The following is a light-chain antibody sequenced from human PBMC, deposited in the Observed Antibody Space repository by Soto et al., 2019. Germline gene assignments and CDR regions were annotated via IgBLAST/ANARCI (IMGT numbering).Light chain of an antibody. CDR2: DDS. J-gene: IGLJ1*01. CDR1: NIGSKI. V-gene: IGLV3-21*02. Sequence: SYELTQPPSVSGAPGQTAKITCGGDNIGSKIVHWYQQKSDQAPVLVVHDDSDRPSGLPERFSGSNAGNMATLTISRVEAGDEADYYCQVWVGSSDHYVFGTGTKVTVL. CDR3: QVWVGSSDHYV.